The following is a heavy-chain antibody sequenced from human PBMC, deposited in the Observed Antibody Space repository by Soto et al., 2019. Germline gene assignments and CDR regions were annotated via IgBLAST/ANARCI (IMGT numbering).Heavy chain of an antibody. CDR3: AREGYGSGSYSYYHYDYMDV. CDR1: GGSISSYY. CDR2: IYYSGST. V-gene: IGHV4-59*01. Sequence: SSETLSLTCTVSGGSISSYYWSWIRQPPGKGLEWIGYIYYSGSTNYNPSLKSRVTISVDTSKNQFSLKLSSVTAADTAVYYCAREGYGSGSYSYYHYDYMDVWGKGTTVTVSS. D-gene: IGHD3-10*01. J-gene: IGHJ6*03.